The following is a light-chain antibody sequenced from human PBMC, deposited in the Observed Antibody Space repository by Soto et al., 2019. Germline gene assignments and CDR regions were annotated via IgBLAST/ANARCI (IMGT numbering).Light chain of an antibody. V-gene: IGKV2-24*01. Sequence: DVVMTQTPLSSPVTLGQPASISCKSSQSLVHSDGNTYLSWLHQRPRQPPRLLIYKVSHRFSGVTDRFSGSGAGTDFTLRISRVEAEDVEIYYCMQATHYRPNTFGQGTKLASK. CDR1: QSLVHSDGNTY. CDR3: MQATHYRPNT. CDR2: KVS. J-gene: IGKJ2*01.